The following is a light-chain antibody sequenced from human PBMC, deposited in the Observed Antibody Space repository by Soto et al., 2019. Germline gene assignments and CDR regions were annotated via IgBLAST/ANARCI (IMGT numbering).Light chain of an antibody. V-gene: IGKV3-20*01. CDR1: QSVSNNY. J-gene: IGKJ2*01. CDR2: GSS. Sequence: EVVLTQSPGTLSLSPGERATLSCRASQSVSNNYLAWYQQKPGQSPKLLIFGSSDRATGIADRFSGSGSGTDFTLSISSLEPEDFAVYYCQQYGSSPPYTFGQGTKRESK. CDR3: QQYGSSPPYT.